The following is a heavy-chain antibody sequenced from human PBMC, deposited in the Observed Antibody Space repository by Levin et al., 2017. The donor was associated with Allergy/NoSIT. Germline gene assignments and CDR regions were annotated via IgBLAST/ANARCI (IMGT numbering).Heavy chain of an antibody. Sequence: GSLRLSCAVSGGSISSSNWWSWVRQPPGKGLEWIGEIYHSGSTNYNPSLKSRVTISVDKSKNQFSLKLSSVTAADTAVYYCARDSSSWGGNGFDIWGQGTMVSVSS. J-gene: IGHJ3*02. CDR2: IYHSGST. CDR1: GGSISSSNW. V-gene: IGHV4-4*02. D-gene: IGHD6-13*01. CDR3: ARDSSSWGGNGFDI.